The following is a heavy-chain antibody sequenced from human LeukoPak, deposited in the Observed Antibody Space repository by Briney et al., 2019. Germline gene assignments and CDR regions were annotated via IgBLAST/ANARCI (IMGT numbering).Heavy chain of an antibody. J-gene: IGHJ4*02. D-gene: IGHD3-22*01. CDR3: ARGSGGGMIVVVYFDY. CDR2: ISSSGSTI. CDR1: GFTFSSYE. Sequence: GGSLRLSCAASGFTFSSYEMNRVRQAPGKGLEWVSYISSSGSTIYYADSVKGRFTISRDNAKNSLYLQMNSLRAEDTAVYYCARGSGGGMIVVVYFDYWGQGALVTVSS. V-gene: IGHV3-48*03.